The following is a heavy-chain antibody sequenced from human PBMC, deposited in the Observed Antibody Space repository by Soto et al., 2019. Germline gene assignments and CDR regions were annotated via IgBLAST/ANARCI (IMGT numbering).Heavy chain of an antibody. CDR1: GGSISSGDYY. J-gene: IGHJ4*02. CDR3: AIVGGFGATTIDY. Sequence: QVQLQESGPGLVKPSQTLSLTCTVSGGSISSGDYYWSWIRQPPGKGLEWIGYIYYSGSTYYNPSLKSRVTISVDTSKNQCSLKLSSVTAADTAVYYCAIVGGFGATTIDYWGQGTLVTVSS. V-gene: IGHV4-30-4*01. D-gene: IGHD3-10*01. CDR2: IYYSGST.